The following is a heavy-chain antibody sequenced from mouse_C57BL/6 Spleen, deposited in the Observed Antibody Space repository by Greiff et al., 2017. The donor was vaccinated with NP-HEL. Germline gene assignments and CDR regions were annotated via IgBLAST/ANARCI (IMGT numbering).Heavy chain of an antibody. J-gene: IGHJ1*03. CDR1: GYTFTSYW. CDR2: IYPGSGST. Sequence: VQLQQPGAELVKPGASVKMSCKASGYTFTSYWITWVKQRPGQGLEWIGDIYPGSGSTNYNEKFKSKATLTVDTSSSTAYMQLSSLTSEDSAVYYWARERSTTVVADWYFDVWGTGTTVTVSS. V-gene: IGHV1-55*01. CDR3: ARERSTTVVADWYFDV. D-gene: IGHD1-1*01.